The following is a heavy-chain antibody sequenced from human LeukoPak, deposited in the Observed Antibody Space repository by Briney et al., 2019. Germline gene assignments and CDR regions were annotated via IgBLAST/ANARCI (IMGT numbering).Heavy chain of an antibody. CDR3: ARGGNSYGSYYYYYYMDV. Sequence: ASVKVSCKASGYTFTGYYMHWVRQAPGQGLEWMGWINPNSGGTNYAQKFQGRVTMTRNTSISTAYMELSSLRSEDTAVYYCARGGNSYGSYYYYYYMDVWGKGTTVTISS. J-gene: IGHJ6*03. V-gene: IGHV1-2*02. CDR2: INPNSGGT. D-gene: IGHD5-18*01. CDR1: GYTFTGYY.